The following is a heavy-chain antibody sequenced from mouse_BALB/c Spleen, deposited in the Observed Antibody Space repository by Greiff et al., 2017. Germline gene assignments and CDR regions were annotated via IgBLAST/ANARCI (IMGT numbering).Heavy chain of an antibody. CDR1: GYTFTSYW. CDR2: IDPSDSET. J-gene: IGHJ4*01. V-gene: IGHV1-61*01. Sequence: QVQLQQPGAELVRPGASVKLSCKASGYTFTSYWMNWVKQRPGQGLEWIGMIDPSDSETRLNQKFKDKATLTVDKSSSTAYMQLSSPTSEDSAVYYCARLRRNYYAMDYWGQGTSVTVSS. CDR3: ARLRRNYYAMDY.